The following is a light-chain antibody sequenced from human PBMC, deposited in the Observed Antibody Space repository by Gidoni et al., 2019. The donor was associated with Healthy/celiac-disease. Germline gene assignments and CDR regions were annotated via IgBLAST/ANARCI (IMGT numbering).Light chain of an antibody. CDR1: QSVSSSY. V-gene: IGKV3-20*01. CDR3: QQYGSSPPYT. J-gene: IGKJ2*01. CDR2: GAS. Sequence: EIVLTPSPGTLSLSPGERATLSCRASQSVSSSYLAWYQQKPGQAPRLLIYGASSRATGITDRFSGSGSGTDFTLTISRLEPEDFAVYYCQQYGSSPPYTFGQGTKLEIK.